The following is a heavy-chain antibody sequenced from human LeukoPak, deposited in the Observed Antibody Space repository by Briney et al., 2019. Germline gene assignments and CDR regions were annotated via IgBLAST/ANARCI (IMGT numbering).Heavy chain of an antibody. J-gene: IGHJ4*02. Sequence: GGSLRLSCAASGFTFSSYSMNWVRQAPGKGLEWVSSISSSSAYIYYAGSVKGRFTIPRDNANNSLYLQMNSLRAEDTAVYYCARRPKTGKNFDYWGQGTLVTVSS. CDR1: GFTFSSYS. V-gene: IGHV3-21*01. D-gene: IGHD7-27*01. CDR3: ARRPKTGKNFDY. CDR2: ISSSSAYI.